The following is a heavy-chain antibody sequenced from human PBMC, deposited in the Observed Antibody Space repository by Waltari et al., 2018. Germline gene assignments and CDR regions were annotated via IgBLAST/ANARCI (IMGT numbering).Heavy chain of an antibody. V-gene: IGHV3-21*01. CDR1: GFTFSSYS. D-gene: IGHD3-16*01. CDR3: ARDPGDEGTVDY. J-gene: IGHJ4*02. Sequence: EVQLVESGGGLVKPGGSLRLSCAASGFTFSSYSMNWVRQAPGKGLEWVSSISSSSSYIYYADSVKGRFTISRDNAKNSLYLQMNSLRAEDTAVYYCARDPGDEGTVDYWGQGTLVTVSS. CDR2: ISSSSSYI.